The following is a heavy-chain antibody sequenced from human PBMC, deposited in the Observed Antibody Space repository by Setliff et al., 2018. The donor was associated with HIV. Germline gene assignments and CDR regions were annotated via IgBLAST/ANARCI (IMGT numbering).Heavy chain of an antibody. D-gene: IGHD4-4*01. V-gene: IGHV7-4-1*02. CDR2: INTNTGNP. CDR3: ARMATVYYYYMDV. CDR1: GYTFTSYA. Sequence: ASVKVSCKASGYTFTSYAMNWVRQAPGQGHEWMGWINTNTGNPTYAQGFTGRFVFSLDTSVSTAYLQISSLKAEDTAVYYCARMATVYYYYMDVWGKGTTVTVSS. J-gene: IGHJ6*03.